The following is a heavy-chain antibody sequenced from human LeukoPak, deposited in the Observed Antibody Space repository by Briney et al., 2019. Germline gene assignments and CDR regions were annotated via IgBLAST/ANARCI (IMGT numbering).Heavy chain of an antibody. Sequence: PSETLSLTCTVSGGSISSGGYYWSWIRQHPGKGLEWIGYIYNSGSPYYNPSLKSRVTISVDTSKNQFSLKLSSVTAADTAVYYCARYSGSYYFDYWGKGTLVTVSS. V-gene: IGHV4-31*03. D-gene: IGHD1-26*01. CDR1: GGSISSGGYY. J-gene: IGHJ4*02. CDR2: IYNSGSP. CDR3: ARYSGSYYFDY.